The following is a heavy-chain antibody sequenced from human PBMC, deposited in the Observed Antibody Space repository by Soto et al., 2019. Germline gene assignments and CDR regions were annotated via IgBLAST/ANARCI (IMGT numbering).Heavy chain of an antibody. V-gene: IGHV3-23*01. D-gene: IGHD3-3*01. Sequence: QPGGSLRLSCAASGFSFSSYAISWVRQAPGKGLEWVSSIGGRVGSTYYADSVKGRFTISRDNSKNTVYLQMNSLRVEDTAVYYCAKQGDYDFWSSSNNWLDPWGQGTLVTVSS. J-gene: IGHJ5*02. CDR3: AKQGDYDFWSSSNNWLDP. CDR2: IGGRVGST. CDR1: GFSFSSYA.